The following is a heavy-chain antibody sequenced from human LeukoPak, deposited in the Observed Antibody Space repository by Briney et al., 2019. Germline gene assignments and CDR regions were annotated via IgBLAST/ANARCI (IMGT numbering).Heavy chain of an antibody. CDR3: AGRRTGYSSGYGH. V-gene: IGHV3-23*01. D-gene: IGHD5-18*01. J-gene: IGHJ4*02. CDR2: ISGSAHKI. Sequence: SGGSLILSCVASGITFSNYAVSWVRQAPEKGLDWVSVISGSAHKIRYADSVKGRFTISRDNSENIVYLQMNNLRVEDTAVYYCAGRRTGYSSGYGHWGQGTLVTVSS. CDR1: GITFSNYA.